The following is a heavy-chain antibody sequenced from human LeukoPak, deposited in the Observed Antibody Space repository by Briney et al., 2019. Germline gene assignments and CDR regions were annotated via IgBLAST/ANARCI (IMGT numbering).Heavy chain of an antibody. CDR3: ARDDYGDSGSFDY. D-gene: IGHD4-17*01. CDR1: GFTFSSYG. CDR2: IWYDGSNK. Sequence: PGRSLRLSCAASGFTFSSYGMRWVRQAPGKGLEGVAVIWYDGSNKYYADSVKGRFTISRDNSKNTLYLQMNSLRAEDTAVYYCARDDYGDSGSFDYWGRGTLVTVSS. J-gene: IGHJ4*02. V-gene: IGHV3-33*01.